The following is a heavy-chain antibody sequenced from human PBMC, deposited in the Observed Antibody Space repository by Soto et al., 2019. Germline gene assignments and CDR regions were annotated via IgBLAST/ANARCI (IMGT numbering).Heavy chain of an antibody. J-gene: IGHJ6*02. V-gene: IGHV4-4*02. CDR2: SYHSGST. CDR3: ARVSGSYYYGMDV. Sequence: SETLSLTCAVSGGSISSSSWWSWVRQPPGKGLEWIGESYHSGSTKYNPSLKSRVTISVDKSKNQFSLKLSSVTAADTAVYYCARVSGSYYYGMDVWGQGTTVT. CDR1: GGSISSSSW.